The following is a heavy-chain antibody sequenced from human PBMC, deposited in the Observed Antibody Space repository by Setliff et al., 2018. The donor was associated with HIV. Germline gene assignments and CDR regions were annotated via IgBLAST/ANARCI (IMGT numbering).Heavy chain of an antibody. V-gene: IGHV4-34*01. CDR1: GGSFSGYY. Sequence: PSETLSLTCAVYGGSFSGYYWSWIRQPPGKGLEWIGEINHSGSTNYNPSLKSRVTISVDTSKNQFSLKLSSVTAADTAVYYCAKERYDSSGYSIDHYGMDVWGQGTTVTVSS. D-gene: IGHD3-22*01. CDR3: AKERYDSSGYSIDHYGMDV. J-gene: IGHJ6*02. CDR2: INHSGST.